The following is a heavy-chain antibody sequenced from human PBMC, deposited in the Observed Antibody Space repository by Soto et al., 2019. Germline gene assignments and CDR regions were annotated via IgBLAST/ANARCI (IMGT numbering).Heavy chain of an antibody. J-gene: IGHJ4*02. D-gene: IGHD3-16*01. CDR2: INGGNGNT. Sequence: QVQLVQSGAEVKKPGASVKVSCQASGYTFSSYTMHWVRQAPGHNLEWMGWINGGNGNTKYSQKFQDRVTITRDTSASTAYMELNSLKSEDTAVYFCARDQVRDYDYIWGSFLLPDCWRQGTLITVSS. V-gene: IGHV1-3*01. CDR3: ARDQVRDYDYIWGSFLLPDC. CDR1: GYTFSSYT.